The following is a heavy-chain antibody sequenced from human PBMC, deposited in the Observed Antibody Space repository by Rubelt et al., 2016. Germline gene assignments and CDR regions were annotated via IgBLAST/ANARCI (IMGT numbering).Heavy chain of an antibody. CDR3: ARDARNDYYGMDV. J-gene: IGHJ6*02. D-gene: IGHD4-11*01. CDR2: ISFDGTNE. CDR1: GFTFSDHA. V-gene: IGHV3-30*04. Sequence: VQLLESGGGLVQPGGSLRLSCAASGFTFSDHAMHWVRQAPGRGLEWVALISFDGTNEYYANSVKGRFTISRDSSKATVYLQRNSRRAEDTAVYFCARDARNDYYGMDVWGQGTTVTVSS.